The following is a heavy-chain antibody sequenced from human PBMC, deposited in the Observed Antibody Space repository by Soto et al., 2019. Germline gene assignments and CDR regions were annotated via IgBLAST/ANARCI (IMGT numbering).Heavy chain of an antibody. CDR2: FDPEHGET. V-gene: IGHV1-24*01. Sequence: ASVKVSCKVSGYTLTKLSMHWVRQAPGKGLEWMGGFDPEHGETIFAQKFQGRVAVTEDTSTDTAYMDLNSLTSEDTAVYYCATPPGRQQLLLRALSFDYWGQGTLVTVSS. J-gene: IGHJ4*02. D-gene: IGHD6-13*01. CDR3: ATPPGRQQLLLRALSFDY. CDR1: GYTLTKLS.